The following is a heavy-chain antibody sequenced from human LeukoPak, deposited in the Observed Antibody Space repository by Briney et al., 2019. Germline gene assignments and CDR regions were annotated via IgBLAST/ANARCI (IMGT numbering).Heavy chain of an antibody. Sequence: GGSLRLSCAASGFTFSSYGMHWVRQAPGKGLEWVAVIWYDGSNKYYADSVKGRFTISGDNSKNTLYLQMNSLRAEDTAVYYCASTSEWELLSLDYWGQGTLVTVSS. V-gene: IGHV3-33*01. CDR3: ASTSEWELLSLDY. J-gene: IGHJ4*02. CDR1: GFTFSSYG. D-gene: IGHD1-26*01. CDR2: IWYDGSNK.